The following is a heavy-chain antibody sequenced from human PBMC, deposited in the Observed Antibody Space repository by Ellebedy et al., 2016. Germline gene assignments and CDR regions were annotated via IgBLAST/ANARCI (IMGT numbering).Heavy chain of an antibody. CDR3: AFSIHSIVDDAFDI. CDR2: ISSSSSYI. Sequence: GESLKISXAASGFTFSSYSMNWVRQAPGKGLEWVSSISSSSSYIYYADSVKGRFTISRDNAKNSLYLQMNSLRAEDTALYYCAFSIHSIVDDAFDIWGQGTMVTVSS. V-gene: IGHV3-21*04. J-gene: IGHJ3*02. D-gene: IGHD3-22*01. CDR1: GFTFSSYS.